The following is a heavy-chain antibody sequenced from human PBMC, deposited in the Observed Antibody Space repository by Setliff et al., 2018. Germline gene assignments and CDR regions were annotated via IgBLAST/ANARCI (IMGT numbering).Heavy chain of an antibody. CDR3: ARVVPAAMYFDY. J-gene: IGHJ4*02. CDR1: GGSISSSYYY. CDR2: IYYSGST. D-gene: IGHD2-2*01. V-gene: IGHV4-39*01. Sequence: LSLTCTVSGGSISSSYYYWGWIRQPPGKGLEWIGSIYYSGSTYYNPSLKSRVTISVDTSKNQFSLKLSSVTAADTAVYYCARVVPAAMYFDYWGQGTLVTVSS.